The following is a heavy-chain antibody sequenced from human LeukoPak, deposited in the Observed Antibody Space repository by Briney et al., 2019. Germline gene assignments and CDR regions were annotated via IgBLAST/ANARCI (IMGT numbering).Heavy chain of an antibody. D-gene: IGHD3-10*01. V-gene: IGHV3-49*03. J-gene: IGHJ4*02. CDR3: TTLTMVRGIDY. CDR2: IRSKAYGGTT. CDR1: GFTFGDYA. Sequence: GGSLRLSCTASGFTFGDYAMSWFRQAPGKGLEWVGFIRSKAYGGTTEYAASVKGRFTISRDDSKSIAYLQMNSLKTEDTAVYYCTTLTMVRGIDYWGQGTLVTVSS.